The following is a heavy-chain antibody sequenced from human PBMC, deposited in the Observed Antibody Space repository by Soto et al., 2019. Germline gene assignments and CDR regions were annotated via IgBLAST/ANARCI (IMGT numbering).Heavy chain of an antibody. CDR1: GGTFSSYA. CDR3: ARDFSVVLNAYYYYGMDV. CDR2: IIPIFGTA. D-gene: IGHD2-15*01. V-gene: IGHV1-69*01. J-gene: IGHJ6*02. Sequence: QVPLVQSGAEVKKPGSSVKVSCKASGGTFSSYAISWVRQAPGQGLEWMGGIIPIFGTANYAQKFQGRVTITADESTSTAYMELSSLRSEDTAVYYCARDFSVVLNAYYYYGMDVWGQGTTVTVSS.